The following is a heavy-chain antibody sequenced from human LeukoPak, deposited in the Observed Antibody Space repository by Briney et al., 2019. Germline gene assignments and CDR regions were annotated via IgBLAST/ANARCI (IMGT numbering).Heavy chain of an antibody. CDR2: IDHSGSS. CDR1: GGSFSGYY. Sequence: PSETLSLTCAVYGGSFSGYYWSWLCQPPGKGLEWIGEIDHSGSSNYNPSLKSRATISVDTSKNQFSLKVNSVTAADTAVYYCARREVVDTAMIGDFWGQGSLVTVSS. J-gene: IGHJ4*02. D-gene: IGHD5-18*01. CDR3: ARREVVDTAMIGDF. V-gene: IGHV4-34*01.